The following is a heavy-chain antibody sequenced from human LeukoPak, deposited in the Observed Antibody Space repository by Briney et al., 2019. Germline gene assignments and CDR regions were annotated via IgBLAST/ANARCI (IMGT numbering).Heavy chain of an antibody. V-gene: IGHV3-30*03. CDR2: ISSNKNTK. Sequence: PGRSLTLSCAASGFTFSDYGLHWVRQAPGKGLEWLSFISSNKNTKNYADSVQGRFTISRDNSKNTLFLEMNSLGPEDTAVYFCVRAPGDYYHPFEYWGQGTLVTVSS. J-gene: IGHJ4*02. CDR3: VRAPGDYYHPFEY. D-gene: IGHD3-10*01. CDR1: GFTFSDYG.